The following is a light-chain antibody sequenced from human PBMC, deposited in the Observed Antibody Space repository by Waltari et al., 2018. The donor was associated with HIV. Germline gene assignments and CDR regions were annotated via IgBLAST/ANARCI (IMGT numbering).Light chain of an antibody. CDR3: QAWDRSNVA. V-gene: IGLV3-1*01. J-gene: IGLJ2*01. Sequence: SYELTQPPSVSVSPGQTASITCSGDRLGDKYACWYQQKPGQSPVLVIYQDIKRPSGIPERFSGSNSGNTATLTVSGTQPMDEADYYCQAWDRSNVAFGGGTKLTVL. CDR1: RLGDKY. CDR2: QDI.